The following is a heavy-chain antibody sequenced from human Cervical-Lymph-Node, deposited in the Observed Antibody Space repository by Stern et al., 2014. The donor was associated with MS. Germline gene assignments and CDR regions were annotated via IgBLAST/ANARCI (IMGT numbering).Heavy chain of an antibody. CDR2: ATYDGIDQ. Sequence: QVQLVQSGGGVVQPGKSLRLSCAASGFTFSDYGMHWVRQAPGKGLAWVALATYDGIDQYYADSVKGRFTVSRDNSKNTVLLQMNGLRPEDTAVYFCARDRGLTHYFYGMDVWGQGTTVTVSS. CDR1: GFTFSDYG. D-gene: IGHD3-10*01. V-gene: IGHV3-30*03. CDR3: ARDRGLTHYFYGMDV. J-gene: IGHJ6*02.